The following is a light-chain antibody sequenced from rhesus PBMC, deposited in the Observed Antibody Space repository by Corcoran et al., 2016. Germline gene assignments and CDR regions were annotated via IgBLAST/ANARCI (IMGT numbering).Light chain of an antibody. V-gene: IGKV2-65*01. J-gene: IGKJ2*01. CDR2: KVS. CDR3: MQYTHIPYS. Sequence: DVVMTQSPLALPITPGQPASISCRSSQSLVHSNGNTYLSWFQQKPGQPPRLLIYKVSNRYSGVPARFSGSGAGTDFTLKISRVEAEDVGVYYCMQYTHIPYSFGQGTKVEIK. CDR1: QSLVHSNGNTY.